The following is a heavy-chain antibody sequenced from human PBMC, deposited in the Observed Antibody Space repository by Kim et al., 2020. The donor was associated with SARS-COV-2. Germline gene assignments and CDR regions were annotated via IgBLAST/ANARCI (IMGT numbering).Heavy chain of an antibody. CDR3: TSDNPTDY. V-gene: IGHV3-15*01. J-gene: IGHJ4*02. CDR1: GITFSNAW. CDR2: VKSRTDGGKT. D-gene: IGHD1-20*01. Sequence: GGSLRLSCAASGITFSNAWFSWVRQTPGEGLEWVGRVKSRTDGGKTDYAAPVKGRFTISRDDSKNTLYLQMNSLKTEDTAVYYCTSDNPTDYWGQGTLVTVSS.